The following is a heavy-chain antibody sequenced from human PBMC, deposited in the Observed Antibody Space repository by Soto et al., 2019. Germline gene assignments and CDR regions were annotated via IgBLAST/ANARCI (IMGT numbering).Heavy chain of an antibody. D-gene: IGHD6-6*01. Sequence: SETLSLTCTVSGGSISSYYWSWIRQPPGKGLEWVGYIYYSGSTNYNPSLKSRVTISVDTSKNQFSLKLSSVTAADTAVYYCARCYSSSSFYYYYYMDVWGKGTTVTVSS. CDR3: ARCYSSSSFYYYYYMDV. J-gene: IGHJ6*03. CDR2: IYYSGST. V-gene: IGHV4-59*08. CDR1: GGSISSYY.